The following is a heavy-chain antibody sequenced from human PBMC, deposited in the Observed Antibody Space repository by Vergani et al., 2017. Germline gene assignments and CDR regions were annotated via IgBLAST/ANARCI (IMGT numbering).Heavy chain of an antibody. CDR3: ASPPTVNRPNKYYYGMDV. Sequence: QVQLVESGGGLVKPGGSLRLSCAASGFSFSDHYMTWIRQAPGKGLEWVSYISNSGSTIYYADSVKGRFTISRDNAKNSLYLQMNSLRAEDTAVYYCASPPTVNRPNKYYYGMDVWGQGTTVTVSS. V-gene: IGHV3-11*04. CDR2: ISNSGSTI. CDR1: GFSFSDHY. J-gene: IGHJ6*02. D-gene: IGHD4-17*01.